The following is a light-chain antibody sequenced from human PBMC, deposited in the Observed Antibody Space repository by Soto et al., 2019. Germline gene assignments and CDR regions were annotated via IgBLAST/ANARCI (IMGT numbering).Light chain of an antibody. Sequence: DLVMTQSPLSLPVTPGEPASMSVTSSHMLLHSNGYYYLEWYLQKPGQSPRLLIYLGFDRASGVPVRFSGSGSGTDFTLTISRVEAEDVGVYFCMQALETPLTFGPGTKVDIK. J-gene: IGKJ3*01. CDR3: MQALETPLT. V-gene: IGKV2-28*01. CDR1: HMLLHSNGYYY. CDR2: LGF.